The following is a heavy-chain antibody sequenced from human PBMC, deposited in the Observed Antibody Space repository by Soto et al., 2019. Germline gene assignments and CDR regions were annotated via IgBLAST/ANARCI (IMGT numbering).Heavy chain of an antibody. CDR3: AKLGYCSGGTCYLDYYYGVDV. Sequence: EVQLLESGGGLVQPGGSLRLSCAAPGFSFSRHAMSWVRQAPGKGLEWVSTISSGGTTYYADSVKGRFTISRDNSKNTQSLQMNSLGAEDTAVYYCAKLGYCSGGTCYLDYYYGVDVWGQGTTVTVSS. V-gene: IGHV3-23*01. CDR2: ISSGGTT. J-gene: IGHJ6*02. CDR1: GFSFSRHA. D-gene: IGHD2-15*01.